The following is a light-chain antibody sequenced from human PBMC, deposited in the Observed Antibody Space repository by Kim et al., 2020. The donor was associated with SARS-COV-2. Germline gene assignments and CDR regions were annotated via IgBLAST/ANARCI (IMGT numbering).Light chain of an antibody. J-gene: IGKJ4*01. CDR3: QKYNAAPLS. V-gene: IGKV1-27*01. CDR2: DAS. Sequence: ASDVDRGTITCRASHGIRNHVVWYQQKPGKVPQILIYDASTLKSGGPSRFSGSGSGTDFTLTISSLQPEDVATYYCQKYNAAPLSFGGGTKVDIK. CDR1: HGIRNH.